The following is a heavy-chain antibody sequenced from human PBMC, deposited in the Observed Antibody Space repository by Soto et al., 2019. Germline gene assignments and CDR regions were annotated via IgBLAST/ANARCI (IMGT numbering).Heavy chain of an antibody. D-gene: IGHD5-18*01. J-gene: IGHJ4*02. CDR1: GFTFDDYA. CDR3: AKAVGSYGNFDY. CDR2: ISWNSGSI. V-gene: IGHV3-9*01. Sequence: EVQLVESGGGLVQPGRSLRLSCAASGFTFDDYAMHWVRQATGKGLEWVSGISWNSGSIGYADSVKGRFTISRDNAKNSLYLQMNSLRAEDTALYYCAKAVGSYGNFDYWGQGTLVTVSS.